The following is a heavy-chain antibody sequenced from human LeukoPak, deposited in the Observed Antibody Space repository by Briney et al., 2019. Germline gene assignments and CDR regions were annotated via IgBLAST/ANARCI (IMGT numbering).Heavy chain of an antibody. J-gene: IGHJ3*02. CDR1: GGTFISYA. CDR2: IIPIFGTP. D-gene: IGHD2-2*01. Sequence: ASVKVSCKASGGTFISYAISWVRQAPGQGLEWMGGIIPIFGTPNYSQKFQVRVTITADESTSTAYMELSSLRSEDTAVYYCATPKGYCSSTSCLNDAFDIWGQGTMVTVSS. V-gene: IGHV1-69*13. CDR3: ATPKGYCSSTSCLNDAFDI.